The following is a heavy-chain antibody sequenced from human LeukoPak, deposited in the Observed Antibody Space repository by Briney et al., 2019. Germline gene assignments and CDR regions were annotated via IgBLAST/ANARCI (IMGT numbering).Heavy chain of an antibody. CDR1: GFTLTKAW. CDR2: IKGETDGGTT. J-gene: IGHJ5*02. V-gene: IGHV3-15*01. D-gene: IGHD3-16*01. Sequence: PGGSLRLSCAASGFTLTKAWMNWVRQAPGKGLEWVGRIKGETDGGTTDYTASVKGRFTISGDESKTTAYLQTNSLQSDDTGIYYCATGGNWFDRWGRGTLVVVSS. CDR3: ATGGNWFDR.